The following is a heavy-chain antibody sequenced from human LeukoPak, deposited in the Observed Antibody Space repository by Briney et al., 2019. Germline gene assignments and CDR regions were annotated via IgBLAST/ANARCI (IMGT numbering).Heavy chain of an antibody. CDR3: ARDAHLDY. CDR1: GDTFTGYY. J-gene: IGHJ4*02. CDR2: IDPNSGDI. V-gene: IGHV1-2*02. Sequence: ASVTVSCKGSGDTFTGYYINWVRQAPGQGLEWMVWIDPNSGDIKYAQKFQGRVTVTRDTSITTSYMELSSLTSDDTAVYYCARDAHLDYWGQGTVVTVSS.